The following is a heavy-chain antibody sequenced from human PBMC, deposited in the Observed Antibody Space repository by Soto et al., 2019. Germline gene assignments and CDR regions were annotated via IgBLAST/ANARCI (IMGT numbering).Heavy chain of an antibody. CDR2: INAGNGNT. Sequence: QVQLVQSGAEVKKPGASVKVSCKASGYTFTSYAMHWVRQAPGQRLEWMGWINAGNGNTKYSQKFQGRVTITRDTSASTAYLEQSSLRSADTAVDYCARADSSSWVIGAFDIWGQGTMVTVSS. CDR1: GYTFTSYA. D-gene: IGHD6-13*01. J-gene: IGHJ3*02. CDR3: ARADSSSWVIGAFDI. V-gene: IGHV1-3*01.